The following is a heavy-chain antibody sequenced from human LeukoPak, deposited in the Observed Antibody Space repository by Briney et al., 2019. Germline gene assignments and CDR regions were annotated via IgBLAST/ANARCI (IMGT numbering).Heavy chain of an antibody. CDR3: ATDVFTRGAFDI. V-gene: IGHV1-18*01. D-gene: IGHD2-2*01. CDR2: ISAYNGNT. CDR1: GYTFTSYG. J-gene: IGHJ3*02. Sequence: ASVKVSCKASGYTFTSYGISWVRQAPGQGLEWMGWISAYNGNTNYAQKLQGRVTMTTDTSTSTAYMELRSLRSEDTAVYYCATDVFTRGAFDIWGQGTMVTVSS.